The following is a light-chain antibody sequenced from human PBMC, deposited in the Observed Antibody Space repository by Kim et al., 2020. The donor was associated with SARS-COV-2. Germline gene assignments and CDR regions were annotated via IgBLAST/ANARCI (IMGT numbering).Light chain of an antibody. J-gene: IGKJ4*01. V-gene: IGKV3-20*01. CDR2: EAS. Sequence: EVVLTQSPGTLALSPGERATLFCRASQSVSDNYLAWYQQKPGQAPRLLIHEASTRATGIPDRFSGSGSGTVFTLTIGRLEPEDFAVYYCQQYGTSPLTFGGGTKVDIK. CDR3: QQYGTSPLT. CDR1: QSVSDNY.